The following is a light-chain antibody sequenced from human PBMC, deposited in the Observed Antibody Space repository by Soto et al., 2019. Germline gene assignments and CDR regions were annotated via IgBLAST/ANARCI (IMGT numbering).Light chain of an antibody. V-gene: IGLV2-14*01. CDR3: TSYASSRTLV. CDR2: EVS. CDR1: SSDVGGYNL. J-gene: IGLJ1*01. Sequence: QSALTQPACVSLSPGQSITISCTGTSSDVGGYNLVSWYQHHPGKAPELMIYEVSKRPSGVSDRFSGSKSGNTASLTISGLQADDEGDYYCTSYASSRTLVFGSGTKVTVL.